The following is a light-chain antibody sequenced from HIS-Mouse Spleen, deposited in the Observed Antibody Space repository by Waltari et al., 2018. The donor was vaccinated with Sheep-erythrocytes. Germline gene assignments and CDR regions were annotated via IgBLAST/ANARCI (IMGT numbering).Light chain of an antibody. J-gene: IGKJ4*01. Sequence: DIQMTQSPSTLSASVGDRVTITSRASQSISSWLAWYQQKPGKAPKLRIYKASSLESGVPSRFSGSGSGTEFTLTISSLQPDDFATYYCQQYNSYSPLTFGGGTKVGSN. CDR1: QSISSW. V-gene: IGKV1-5*03. CDR2: KAS. CDR3: QQYNSYSPLT.